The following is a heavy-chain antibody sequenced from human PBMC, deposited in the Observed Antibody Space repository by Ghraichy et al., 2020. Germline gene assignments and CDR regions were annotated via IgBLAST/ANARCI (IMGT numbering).Heavy chain of an antibody. J-gene: IGHJ4*02. CDR2: ISAYNGDT. D-gene: IGHD3-3*01. CDR3: ARVRGITIFGVVPDY. CDR1: GYTFTSYG. V-gene: IGHV1-18*01. Sequence: ASVKVSCKASGYTFTSYGISWVRQAPGQGLEWMGWISAYNGDTNYAQKLQGRVTMTTDTSTSTAYMELRSLRSDDTAVYYCARVRGITIFGVVPDYWGQGTLVTVSS.